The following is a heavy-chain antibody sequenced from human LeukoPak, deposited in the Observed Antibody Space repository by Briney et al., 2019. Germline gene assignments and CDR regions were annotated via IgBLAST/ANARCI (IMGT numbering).Heavy chain of an antibody. Sequence: ASMNVSCKASGYTFTSYDINWVRQATGQGLEWMGWMNPNSGNTGYAQKFQGRVTMTRDTSITTAYMELSSLRSEDTAVYYCARVVIRATTGDGGDYWGQGTLVTVSS. D-gene: IGHD1-14*01. CDR1: GYTFTSYD. CDR3: ARVVIRATTGDGGDY. J-gene: IGHJ4*02. CDR2: MNPNSGNT. V-gene: IGHV1-8*01.